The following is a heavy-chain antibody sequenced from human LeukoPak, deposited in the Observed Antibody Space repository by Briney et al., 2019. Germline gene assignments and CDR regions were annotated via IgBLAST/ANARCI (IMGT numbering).Heavy chain of an antibody. Sequence: PGGSLRLSCAASGFTFSSYAMHWVRQAPGEGLEWVSGISWNSGSIGYADSVKGRFTISRDNAKNSLYLQMNSLRAEDTALYYCAKVRQSIAAAGTLSHLDYWGQGTLVTVSS. CDR1: GFTFSSYA. V-gene: IGHV3-9*01. CDR2: ISWNSGSI. J-gene: IGHJ4*02. D-gene: IGHD6-13*01. CDR3: AKVRQSIAAAGTLSHLDY.